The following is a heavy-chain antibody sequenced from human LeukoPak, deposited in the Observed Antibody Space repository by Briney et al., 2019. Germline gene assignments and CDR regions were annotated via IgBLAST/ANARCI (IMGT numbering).Heavy chain of an antibody. CDR2: ISAYNGNT. J-gene: IGHJ5*02. Sequence: ASVKVSCKASGYTFTSYGISWVRQAPGQGLEWMGWISAYNGNTNYAQKLQGRVTMTTDTSTSTAYMELRSLRSDDTAVYYCARDGKRGYYDFWSGSPNWFDPWGQGTLVTVSP. CDR1: GYTFTSYG. D-gene: IGHD3-3*01. CDR3: ARDGKRGYYDFWSGSPNWFDP. V-gene: IGHV1-18*01.